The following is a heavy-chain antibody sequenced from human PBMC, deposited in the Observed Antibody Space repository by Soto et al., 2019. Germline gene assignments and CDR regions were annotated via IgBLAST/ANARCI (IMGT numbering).Heavy chain of an antibody. J-gene: IGHJ4*02. CDR2: VYYTGST. D-gene: IGHD3-9*01. CDR1: GGSITSYY. Sequence: ETLSLTCTVSGGSITSYYWTWIRQPPGKGLEWIGFVYYTGSTNYNPSLKSRVTISVDTSKNQFSLRLSSVTAADTAVYYCAREDDFLTGYIDYWGQGTLVTVSS. V-gene: IGHV4-59*01. CDR3: AREDDFLTGYIDY.